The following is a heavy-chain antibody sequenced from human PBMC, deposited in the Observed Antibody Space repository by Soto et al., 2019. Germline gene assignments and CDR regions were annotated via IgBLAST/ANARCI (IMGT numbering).Heavy chain of an antibody. CDR2: ISYDGSNK. CDR1: GYSFSTYG. Sequence: PGGSLRLSCTASGYSFSTYGMHWFRQAPGKGLEWVIFISYDGSNKFYLDSVKGRFSISRDNSRNTLYLQMNSLRPEDTATYYSEKVRSKWTIDYWGQGTLVTVSS. V-gene: IGHV3-30*18. J-gene: IGHJ4*02. CDR3: EKVRSKWTIDY. D-gene: IGHD1-26*01.